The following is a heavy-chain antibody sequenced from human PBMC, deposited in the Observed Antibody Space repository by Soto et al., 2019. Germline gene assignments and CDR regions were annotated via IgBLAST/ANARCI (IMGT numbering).Heavy chain of an antibody. J-gene: IGHJ4*02. CDR1: GYTFTSYH. Sequence: QVQLVQSGAEVKKPGASVKVSCKASGYTFTSYHINWVRQAPGQGLEWMGWISAYNGNTNYAQKLQGRVTMTTDTSTRTSHKELRSMGFDDPAVYFRARDSPPADYWGKGTMVTVSS. CDR3: ARDSPPADY. CDR2: ISAYNGNT. V-gene: IGHV1-18*01.